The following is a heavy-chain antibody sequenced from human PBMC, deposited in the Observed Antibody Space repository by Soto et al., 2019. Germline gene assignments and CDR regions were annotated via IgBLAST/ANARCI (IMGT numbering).Heavy chain of an antibody. CDR3: TTDLADSSRGGFDS. D-gene: IGHD3-22*01. Sequence: EVQLVESGGGLVKPGGSLRLSCAASGFTFSNAWMSWVRQAPGKGLEWVGRFKTKTDGATTDYAAPVKGRFTLSRDDSKNTLYLQMNSLKIEDTAVYYCTTDLADSSRGGFDSWGQGTLVTVSS. J-gene: IGHJ4*02. V-gene: IGHV3-15*01. CDR1: GFTFSNAW. CDR2: FKTKTDGATT.